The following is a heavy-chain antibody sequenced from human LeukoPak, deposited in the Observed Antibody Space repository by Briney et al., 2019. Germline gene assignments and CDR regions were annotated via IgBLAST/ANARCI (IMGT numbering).Heavy chain of an antibody. J-gene: IGHJ6*03. D-gene: IGHD2-15*01. CDR2: INWNGGST. CDR1: GFTFSSYG. V-gene: IGHV3-20*04. Sequence: GGSLRLSCAASGFTFSSYGMSWVRQAPGKGLEWVSGINWNGGSTGYADSVKGRFTISRDNAKNSLYLQMNSLRAEDTAVYYCARHGRRYYYYYMDVWGKGTTVTVSS. CDR3: ARHGRRYYYYYMDV.